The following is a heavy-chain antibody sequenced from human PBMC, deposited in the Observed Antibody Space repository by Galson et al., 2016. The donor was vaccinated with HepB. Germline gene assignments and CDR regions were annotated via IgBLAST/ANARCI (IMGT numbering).Heavy chain of an antibody. J-gene: IGHJ5*02. CDR1: GFPFNSYA. CDR3: ARVTPGAGKNA. CDR2: ITYDGSIE. D-gene: IGHD6-19*01. Sequence: SLRLSCAASGFPFNSYAMHWVRQAPGKGLEFVALITYDGSIELYAQSVKGRFTVSRDNSKNTLYLQMSNLRPEDTAVYYCARVTPGAGKNAWGQGTLVTVSS. V-gene: IGHV3-30-3*01.